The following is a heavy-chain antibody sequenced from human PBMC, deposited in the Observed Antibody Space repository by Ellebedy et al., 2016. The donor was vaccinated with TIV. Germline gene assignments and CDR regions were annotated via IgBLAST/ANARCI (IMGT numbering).Heavy chain of an antibody. CDR1: GFSFTSYS. CDR3: ARDMGWGNERINDAFDI. J-gene: IGHJ3*02. D-gene: IGHD7-27*01. CDR2: ISHSSITI. V-gene: IGHV3-48*04. Sequence: GGSLRLSCAASGFSFTSYSMNWVRQAPGKGLEWISYISHSSITIKYGDSVKGRFTVSRDNSKNSLYLQMNSLRVEDTALYYCARDMGWGNERINDAFDIWGQGTTVTVSS.